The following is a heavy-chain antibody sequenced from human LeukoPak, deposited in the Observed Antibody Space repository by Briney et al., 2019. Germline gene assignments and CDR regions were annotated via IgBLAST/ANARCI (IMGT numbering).Heavy chain of an antibody. J-gene: IGHJ4*02. CDR3: ARLVHSSSWYEVGYYFDY. CDR1: GGSFSGYY. Sequence: PSETLSLTCAVYGGSFSGYYWSWIRQPPGKGLEWIGEINHSGSTNYNPSLKSRVTISVDTSKNQFSLKLSSVNAADTAVYYCARLVHSSSWYEVGYYFDYWGQGTLVTVSS. D-gene: IGHD6-13*01. CDR2: INHSGST. V-gene: IGHV4-34*01.